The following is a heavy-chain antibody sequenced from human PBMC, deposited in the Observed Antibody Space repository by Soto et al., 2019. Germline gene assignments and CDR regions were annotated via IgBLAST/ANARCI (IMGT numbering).Heavy chain of an antibody. J-gene: IGHJ4*02. CDR3: ARDQHRYTGYDYVDY. D-gene: IGHD5-12*01. V-gene: IGHV3-11*05. CDR2: ISSSSSYT. Sequence: QVQLVESGGGVVKPGGSLRLSCAASGFTFSDYYMSWIRQAPGKGLEWVSYISSSSSYTNYADSVKGRFTISRDNAKNSQYRLMNSMRAEDTAVYYCARDQHRYTGYDYVDYWGQGTLVTVSS. CDR1: GFTFSDYY.